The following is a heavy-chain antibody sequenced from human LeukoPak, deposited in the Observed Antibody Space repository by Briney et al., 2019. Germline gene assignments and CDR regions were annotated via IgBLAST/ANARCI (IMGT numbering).Heavy chain of an antibody. J-gene: IGHJ4*02. CDR2: IIPVFGTA. CDR3: AREGQAGSYDY. Sequence: ASVKVSCKASGGTFSNYAISWVRQAPGQGLEWMGGIIPVFGTANYAQKFQGRVTITADKSTSTVYMELSSLRSEDTAVYYCAREGQAGSYDYWGQGTLVTVSS. V-gene: IGHV1-69*06. D-gene: IGHD1-26*01. CDR1: GGTFSNYA.